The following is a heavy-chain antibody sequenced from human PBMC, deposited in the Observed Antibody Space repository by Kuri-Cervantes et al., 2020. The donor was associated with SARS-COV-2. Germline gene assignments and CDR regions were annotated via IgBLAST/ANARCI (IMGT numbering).Heavy chain of an antibody. D-gene: IGHD5-18*01. CDR2: ISGSGGST. J-gene: IGHJ4*02. V-gene: IGHV3-23*01. CDR3: ARVRYSYVNYFDY. CDR1: GFTFSSYA. Sequence: GGSLRPSCGGSGFTFSSYAIHWVRQAPGKGLEWVSAISGSGGSTYYADSVKGRFTISRDNSKNTLYLQMNSLRAEDTAVYYCARVRYSYVNYFDYWGQGTLVTVSS.